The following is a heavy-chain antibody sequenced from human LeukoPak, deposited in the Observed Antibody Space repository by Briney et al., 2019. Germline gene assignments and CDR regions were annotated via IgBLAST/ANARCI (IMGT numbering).Heavy chain of an antibody. Sequence: HAGGSLRLSCAASGVTLSTYAMSWARQAPGKGLEWVSGISSSGSGDNTYYADSVKGRFTISRDSSKNTLFLHMNTLRAEDTAIYYCAKGSSPFDYWGQGTLVTVSS. V-gene: IGHV3-23*01. CDR3: AKGSSPFDY. D-gene: IGHD6-13*01. J-gene: IGHJ4*02. CDR2: ISSSGSGDNT. CDR1: GVTLSTYA.